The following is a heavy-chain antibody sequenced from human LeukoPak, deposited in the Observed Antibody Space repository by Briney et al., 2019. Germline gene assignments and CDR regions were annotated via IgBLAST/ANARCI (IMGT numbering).Heavy chain of an antibody. J-gene: IGHJ4*02. V-gene: IGHV3-23*01. CDR3: AKTNGYFDS. CDR2: TNGGGDNA. Sequence: PGGSLRLSCAASGFTFSNYAMTWLRQAPGKGLECVSGTNGGGDNAYYTNSVKGRFTISRDNSKNTLYLQMNSLRAEDTAVYYCAKTNGYFDSWGQGTLVTVSS. CDR1: GFTFSNYA.